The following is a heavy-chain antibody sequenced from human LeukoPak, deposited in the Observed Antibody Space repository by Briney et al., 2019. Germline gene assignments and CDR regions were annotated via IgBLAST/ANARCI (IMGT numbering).Heavy chain of an antibody. V-gene: IGHV3-7*01. CDR3: ARDDLVRGSCDYIDQ. Sequence: GVSLRLSCAASGFTFSNYWMSWVRQAPGKGLEWVANIDEDASERYYVDSAKGRFTVSRDNAKRSVYLQMNSLRVEDTAVYYCARDDLVRGSCDYIDQWGQGTLVTVSS. D-gene: IGHD3-10*01. CDR1: GFTFSNYW. CDR2: IDEDASER. J-gene: IGHJ4*02.